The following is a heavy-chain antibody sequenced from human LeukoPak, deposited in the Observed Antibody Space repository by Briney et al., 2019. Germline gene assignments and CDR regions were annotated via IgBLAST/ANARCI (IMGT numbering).Heavy chain of an antibody. J-gene: IGHJ5*02. D-gene: IGHD2-2*01. CDR1: GFTFSSYW. Sequence: TGGSLRLSCAASGFTFSSYWMSWVRQAPGKGLEWVANIKQDGSEKYYVDSVKGRFTISRDNAKNSLYLQMNSLRAADTAVYYCARGPLIIDIVVVPAARNNWFDPWGQGTLVTVSS. CDR2: IKQDGSEK. CDR3: ARGPLIIDIVVVPAARNNWFDP. V-gene: IGHV3-7*01.